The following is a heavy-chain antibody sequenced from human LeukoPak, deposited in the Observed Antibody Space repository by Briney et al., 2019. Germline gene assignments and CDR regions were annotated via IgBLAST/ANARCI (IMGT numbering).Heavy chain of an antibody. J-gene: IGHJ4*02. D-gene: IGHD1-26*01. CDR1: GFTFSSYS. CDR3: ARDAGGGGSYFDY. CDR2: ISSSSSYI. Sequence: PGGSLRLSCAASGFTFSSYSMNWVRQAPGKGLEWVSSISSSSSYIYYADSVKGRFTISRDNAKNTLYLQMNSLRAEDTAVYYCARDAGGGGSYFDYWGQGTLVTVSS. V-gene: IGHV3-21*01.